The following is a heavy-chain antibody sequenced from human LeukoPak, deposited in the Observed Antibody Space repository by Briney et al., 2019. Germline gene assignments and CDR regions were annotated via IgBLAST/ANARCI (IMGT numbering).Heavy chain of an antibody. CDR3: ARDPYSGSYSDAFDI. CDR2: ISYDGSNK. D-gene: IGHD1-26*01. CDR1: GFTFSSYG. V-gene: IGHV3-30*03. J-gene: IGHJ3*02. Sequence: PGGSLRLSCAASGFTFSSYGMHWVRQAPGKGLEWVAVISYDGSNKYYADSVKGRFTISRDNSKNTLYLQMNSLRAEDTAVYYCARDPYSGSYSDAFDIWGQGTMVTVSS.